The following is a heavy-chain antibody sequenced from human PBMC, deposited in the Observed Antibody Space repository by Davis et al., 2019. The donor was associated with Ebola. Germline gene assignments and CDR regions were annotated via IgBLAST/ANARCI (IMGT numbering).Heavy chain of an antibody. J-gene: IGHJ4*02. D-gene: IGHD3-3*01. CDR2: ISHDGNNK. Sequence: GESLKISCAASGFTFSNYAMHWVRQAPGKGLEWVAAISHDGNNKYYADSVKGRFTISRDNSKNTLYLQMNSLRAEDTAVYYCARGDSYYASWSGSYKEKSYYFDNWGQGTLVSVSS. CDR1: GFTFSNYA. V-gene: IGHV3-30-3*01. CDR3: ARGDSYYASWSGSYKEKSYYFDN.